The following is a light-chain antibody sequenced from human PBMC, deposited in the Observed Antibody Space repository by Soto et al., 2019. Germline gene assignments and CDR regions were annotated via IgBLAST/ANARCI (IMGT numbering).Light chain of an antibody. CDR1: QSVSSSY. Sequence: EIVLTQSPGTLSLSPGERATLSCRASQSVSSSYLAWYQQKPGQAPRLLIYGASSRATGIPDRFSGSGSGTAFTLTISRLEPADFAVYYCQQYGSSPGTFGQGTKVEIK. CDR2: GAS. J-gene: IGKJ1*01. CDR3: QQYGSSPGT. V-gene: IGKV3-20*01.